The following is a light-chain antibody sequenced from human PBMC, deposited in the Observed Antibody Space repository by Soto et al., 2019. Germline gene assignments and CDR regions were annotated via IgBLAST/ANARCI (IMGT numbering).Light chain of an antibody. CDR2: GAS. Sequence: EIVLTESPATLSLSPVERATLSCRASQSVSNNYLAWYQQKPGQAPRLLIYGASNRATGIPDRFSGSGSGTDFTLTISRLEPEDFAMYFCQKYVSSPQKFGQGTKVDIK. J-gene: IGKJ1*01. V-gene: IGKV3-20*01. CDR1: QSVSNNY. CDR3: QKYVSSPQK.